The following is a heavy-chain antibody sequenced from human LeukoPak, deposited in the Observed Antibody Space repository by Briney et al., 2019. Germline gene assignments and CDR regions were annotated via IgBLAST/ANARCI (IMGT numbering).Heavy chain of an antibody. V-gene: IGHV4-34*01. D-gene: IGHD4-17*01. Sequence: SETLSLTCAVYGGSFSGYYWSWIRQPPGKGLEGIGEINHSGSTNYNPSLKSRVTISVDTSKNQFSLKLSSVTAADTAVYYCARETVTTGRWFDPWGQGTLVTVSS. CDR1: GGSFSGYY. J-gene: IGHJ5*02. CDR2: INHSGST. CDR3: ARETVTTGRWFDP.